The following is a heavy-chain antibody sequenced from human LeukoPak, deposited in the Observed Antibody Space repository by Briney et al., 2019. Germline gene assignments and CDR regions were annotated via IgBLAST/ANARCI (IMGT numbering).Heavy chain of an antibody. CDR1: GGSISTYY. V-gene: IGHV4-59*01. Sequence: SETLSLTCSVAGGSISTYYWNWIRQTPGKGLEWIGHISNGNTDYNPSLKSRVTISVNTSKNQFSLRLTPVTAADTAVYYCARDKAHSYGRYFAPWGQGALVIVSS. CDR3: ARDKAHSYGRYFAP. D-gene: IGHD5-18*01. J-gene: IGHJ5*02. CDR2: ISNGNT.